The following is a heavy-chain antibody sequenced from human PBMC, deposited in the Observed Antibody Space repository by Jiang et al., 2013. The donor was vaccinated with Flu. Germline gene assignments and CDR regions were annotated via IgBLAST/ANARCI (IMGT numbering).Heavy chain of an antibody. CDR1: GYTFTSYG. Sequence: GYTFTSYGISWVRQAPGQGLEWMGWISAYNGNTNYAQKLQGRVTMTTDTSTSTAYMELRSLRSDDTAVYYCARVPPWGRIQLWLPGNVAFDYWGQGTLVTVSS. V-gene: IGHV1-18*04. D-gene: IGHD5-18*01. J-gene: IGHJ4*02. CDR2: ISAYNGNT. CDR3: ARVPPWGRIQLWLPGNVAFDY.